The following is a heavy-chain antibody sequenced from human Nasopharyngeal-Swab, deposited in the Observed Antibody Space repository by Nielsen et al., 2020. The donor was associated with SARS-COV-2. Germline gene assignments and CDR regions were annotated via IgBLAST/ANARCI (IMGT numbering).Heavy chain of an antibody. J-gene: IGHJ3*02. Sequence: GGSLRLSCAASGFTFDDYAMHWVRQTPGKGLLWVSRINSDGSRTSYADSVKGRFTISRDNAKNTVYLQMNRLRVDDTAVFYCTRVDVHDAFDMWGQGTMVTVSS. CDR1: GFTFDDYA. CDR3: TRVDVHDAFDM. V-gene: IGHV3-74*01. D-gene: IGHD3-16*01. CDR2: INSDGSRT.